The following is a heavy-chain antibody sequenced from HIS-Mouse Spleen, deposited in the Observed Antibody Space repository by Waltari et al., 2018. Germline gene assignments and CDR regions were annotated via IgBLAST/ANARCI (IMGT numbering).Heavy chain of an antibody. V-gene: IGHV1-8*01. Sequence: QVQLVQSGAEVKKPGASVKVSCKASGYTFTSYDITWVRQATGNGLEWMGWMNPNSGNTGYAQKFQGRVTMTRNTSISTAYMELSSLRSEDTAVYYCARGHDYSNYFDYWGQGTLVTVSS. J-gene: IGHJ4*02. CDR2: MNPNSGNT. D-gene: IGHD4-4*01. CDR1: GYTFTSYD. CDR3: ARGHDYSNYFDY.